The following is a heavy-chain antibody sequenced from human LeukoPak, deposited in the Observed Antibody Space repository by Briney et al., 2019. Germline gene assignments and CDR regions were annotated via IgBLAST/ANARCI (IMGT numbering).Heavy chain of an antibody. J-gene: IGHJ4*02. D-gene: IGHD3-3*01. CDR3: ARQYYDFWSGPDY. CDR1: GFTFSSYG. Sequence: GSLRLSCAASGFTFSSYGMHWVRQAPGKGLEGVAVIWYDGSNKYYADSVKGRFTISRDNSKNTVYLQMNSLRAEDTAVYYCARQYYDFWSGPDYWGQGTLVTVSS. V-gene: IGHV3-33*01. CDR2: IWYDGSNK.